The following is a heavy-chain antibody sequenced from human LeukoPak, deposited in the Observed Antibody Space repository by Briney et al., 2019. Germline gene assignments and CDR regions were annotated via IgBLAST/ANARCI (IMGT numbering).Heavy chain of an antibody. CDR2: MNPNSGNT. V-gene: IGHV1-8*02. J-gene: IGHJ4*02. CDR3: ARGTRATIFGVVIIRRRFDY. CDR1: GYTFTSYY. Sequence: ASVEVSCKASGYTFTSYYMHWVRQAPGQGLEWMGWMNPNSGNTGYAQKFQGRVTMTRNTSISTAYMELSSLRSEDTAVYYCARGTRATIFGVVIIRRRFDYWGQGTLVTVSS. D-gene: IGHD3-3*01.